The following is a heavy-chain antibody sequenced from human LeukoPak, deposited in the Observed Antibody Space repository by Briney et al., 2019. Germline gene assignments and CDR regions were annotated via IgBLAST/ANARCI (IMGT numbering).Heavy chain of an antibody. V-gene: IGHV3-21*01. Sequence: GGSLRLSCAASGFTFSSYAMNWVRQAPGKGLEWVSSLSSGSTYIYYADSVKGRFTISRDNAKNSLYLQMNSLRAEDTAVYYCAKDYYYDSSGYYGPFDPWGQGTLVTVSS. CDR2: LSSGSTYI. CDR3: AKDYYYDSSGYYGPFDP. D-gene: IGHD3-22*01. J-gene: IGHJ5*02. CDR1: GFTFSSYA.